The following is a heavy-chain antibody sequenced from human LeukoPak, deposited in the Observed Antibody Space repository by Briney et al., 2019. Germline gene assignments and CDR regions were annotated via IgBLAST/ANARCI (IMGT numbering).Heavy chain of an antibody. D-gene: IGHD3-3*01. CDR3: ARLQFLEWLLSLGYFDY. J-gene: IGHJ4*02. V-gene: IGHV4-39*01. Sequence: PSETLSLTCTVSGGPITTSNNYWGWIRQPPGKGLEWIGNIYYSGSTYYNQSLKSRITISVDTSKNQFSLKLNSVTAADTAVYYCARLQFLEWLLSLGYFDYWGQGTLVTVAS. CDR2: IYYSGST. CDR1: GGPITTSNNY.